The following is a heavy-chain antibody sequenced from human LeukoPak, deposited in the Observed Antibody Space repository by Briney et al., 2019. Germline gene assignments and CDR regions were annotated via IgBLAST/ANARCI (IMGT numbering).Heavy chain of an antibody. CDR2: IKQDGSEK. D-gene: IGHD1-26*01. V-gene: IGHV3-7*01. Sequence: GGSLRLSCAASGFTFSSYWMSWVRQAPGKGLEWVANIKQDGSEKYYVDSVKGRFTISRDNAKNSLYLQMNSLRAEDTAVYYCAREQRRSYYHLGYWGQGTLVTVSS. CDR3: AREQRRSYYHLGY. CDR1: GFTFSSYW. J-gene: IGHJ4*02.